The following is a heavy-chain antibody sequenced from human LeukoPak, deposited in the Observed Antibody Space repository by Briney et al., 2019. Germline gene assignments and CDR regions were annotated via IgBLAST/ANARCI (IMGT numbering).Heavy chain of an antibody. D-gene: IGHD3-10*01. V-gene: IGHV3-23*01. CDR1: GFTFNNCA. Sequence: GGSLRLSCAASGFTFNNCAMSWVRQAPGKGLAWVSTIGSNGGTTYYADSVQGRFTISRDNSKKMLFLEMSSLRAEDTAVYYCAKGSSSYGSGRYFGTDVWGQGTTVTVSS. CDR2: IGSNGGTT. J-gene: IGHJ6*02. CDR3: AKGSSSYGSGRYFGTDV.